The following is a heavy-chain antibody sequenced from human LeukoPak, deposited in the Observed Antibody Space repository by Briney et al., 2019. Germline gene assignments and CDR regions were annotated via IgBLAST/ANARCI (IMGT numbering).Heavy chain of an antibody. CDR2: MNEDGSEK. CDR1: GFSFSSYW. Sequence: GGSLRLSCAASGFSFSSYWMTWVRQAPGKGLEWVANMNEDGSEKYYVDSVTGRFTISRDNAKNSLYLQMNSLRAEDTAVYYCAELGITMIGGVWGKGTTVTISS. D-gene: IGHD3-10*02. CDR3: AELGITMIGGV. V-gene: IGHV3-7*01. J-gene: IGHJ6*04.